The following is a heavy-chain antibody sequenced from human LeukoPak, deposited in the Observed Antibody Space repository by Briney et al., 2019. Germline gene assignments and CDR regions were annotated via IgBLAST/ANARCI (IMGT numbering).Heavy chain of an antibody. D-gene: IGHD6-13*01. Sequence: SETLSLTCAVYGGSFSVYYWSWIRQPPGKGLEWIGEINHSGSTNYNPSLKSRVTISVDTSKNQFSLKLSSVTAADTAVYYCAREAAHDAFDIWGQGTMVTVSS. V-gene: IGHV4-34*01. CDR3: AREAAHDAFDI. CDR2: INHSGST. CDR1: GGSFSVYY. J-gene: IGHJ3*02.